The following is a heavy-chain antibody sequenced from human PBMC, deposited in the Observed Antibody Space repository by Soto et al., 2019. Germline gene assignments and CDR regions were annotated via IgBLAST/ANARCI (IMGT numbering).Heavy chain of an antibody. CDR3: ASGPYLSPYXYYYMDV. CDR2: IYSGGST. CDR1: GFTVSSNY. D-gene: IGHD1-1*01. Sequence: GGSLRLSCAASGFTVSSNYMSWVRQAPGKGLEWVSVIYSGGSTYYADSVKGRFTISRDNSKNTLYLQMNSLRAEDTAVYYCASGPYLSPYXYYYMDVWGKGTTVTVSS. V-gene: IGHV3-66*01. J-gene: IGHJ6*03.